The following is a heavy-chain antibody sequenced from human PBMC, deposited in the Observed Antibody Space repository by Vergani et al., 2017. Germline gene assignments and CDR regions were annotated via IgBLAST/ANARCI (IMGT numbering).Heavy chain of an antibody. CDR3: ARERNDGAYCGGDCYFDAFDI. CDR2: IYTSGST. Sequence: QVQLQESGPGLVKPSQTLSLTCTVSGGSISSGSYYWSWIRQPAGKGLEWIGRIYTSGSTNYNPSLKSRVTISVDTSKNQFSLKLSSVTAADTAVYYCARERNDGAYCGGDCYFDAFDIWGQGTMGTVSS. V-gene: IGHV4-61*02. D-gene: IGHD2-21*01. J-gene: IGHJ3*02. CDR1: GGSISSGSYY.